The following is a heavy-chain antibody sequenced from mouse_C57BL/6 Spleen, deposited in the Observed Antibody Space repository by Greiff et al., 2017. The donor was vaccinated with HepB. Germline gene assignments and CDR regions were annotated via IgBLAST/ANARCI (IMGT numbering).Heavy chain of an antibody. CDR1: GYTFTSYW. Sequence: QVQLQQPGAELVMPGASVKLSCKASGYTFTSYWMHWVKQRPGQGLEWIGEIDPSDSYTNYNQKFKGKSTLTVDKSSSTAYMQLSSLTSEDSAVYYCARNLLWLRRGHFDYWGQGTTLTVSS. V-gene: IGHV1-69*01. CDR2: IDPSDSYT. CDR3: ARNLLWLRRGHFDY. J-gene: IGHJ2*01. D-gene: IGHD2-2*01.